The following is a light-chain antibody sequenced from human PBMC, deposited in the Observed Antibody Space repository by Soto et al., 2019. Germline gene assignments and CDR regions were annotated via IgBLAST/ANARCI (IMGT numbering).Light chain of an antibody. CDR2: GAS. V-gene: IGKV3-15*01. J-gene: IGKJ1*01. Sequence: DIVMTQSPATLSVSPGERVTLSCRARQSVSSNLAWYQQKPGQAPRLLIYGASTRATGLPARFSGSGSGTDFTLTISSLQAEDVAVYYCQQYYSTRTFGQGTKVEIK. CDR3: QQYYSTRT. CDR1: QSVSSN.